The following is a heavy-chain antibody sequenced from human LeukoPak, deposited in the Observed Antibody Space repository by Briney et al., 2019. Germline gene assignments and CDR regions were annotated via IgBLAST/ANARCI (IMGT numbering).Heavy chain of an antibody. Sequence: PSQTLSLTCTVSGGSISSGGYYWNRIRQPPGKGLEWIGFISYSGSTYYNPSLKSRLTISVDRSKNQFSLKLNSVTAADTAVYYCTLGSGSPHWFDPWGQGSLVTVSS. D-gene: IGHD3-10*01. V-gene: IGHV4-31*03. CDR1: GGSISSGGYY. CDR3: TLGSGSPHWFDP. J-gene: IGHJ5*02. CDR2: ISYSGST.